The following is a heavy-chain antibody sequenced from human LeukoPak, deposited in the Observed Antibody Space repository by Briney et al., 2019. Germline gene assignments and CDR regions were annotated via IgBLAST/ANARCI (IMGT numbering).Heavy chain of an antibody. CDR2: IKSKTDGGTT. D-gene: IGHD2-8*01. V-gene: IGHV3-15*01. J-gene: IGHJ6*02. Sequence: KAGGSLRLSCAASGFTFSNAWMSWVRQAPGKGLEWVGRIKSKTDGGTTDYAAPVKGRFTISRDDSKNTLYLQMNSLRAEDTAVYYCAKDLLRLSALQNIVLMNYYYGMDVWGQGTTVTVSS. CDR3: AKDLLRLSALQNIVLMNYYYGMDV. CDR1: GFTFSNAW.